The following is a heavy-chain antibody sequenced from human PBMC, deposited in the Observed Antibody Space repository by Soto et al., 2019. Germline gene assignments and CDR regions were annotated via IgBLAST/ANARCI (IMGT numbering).Heavy chain of an antibody. CDR3: VKGAWLDY. V-gene: IGHV3-23*01. CDR1: GFTFSTFD. J-gene: IGHJ4*02. CDR2: IRGSSGST. Sequence: EVQLLESGGGLVQPGGSLRLSCAASGFTFSTFDMTWVRQPPGKGLEWVSLIRGSSGSTYYADSVKGRFTISQDISKNTLYLQMNSLRAEDTALYFCVKGAWLDYWGQGNMVTVSS.